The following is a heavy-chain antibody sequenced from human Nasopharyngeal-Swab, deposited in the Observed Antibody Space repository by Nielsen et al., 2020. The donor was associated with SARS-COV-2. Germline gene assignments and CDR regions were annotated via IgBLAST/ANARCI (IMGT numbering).Heavy chain of an antibody. J-gene: IGHJ6*03. CDR2: INHSGST. V-gene: IGHV4-34*01. D-gene: IGHD2-2*01. Sequence: WVRQPPGKGLEWIAEINHSGSTNYNPSLKRRVTISVDTSKNQFSLKLSSVTAADTAVYYCARGLSGIVPAPILGLGPYYSYYYMDVWGKGTTVTVSS. CDR3: ARGLSGIVPAPILGLGPYYSYYYMDV.